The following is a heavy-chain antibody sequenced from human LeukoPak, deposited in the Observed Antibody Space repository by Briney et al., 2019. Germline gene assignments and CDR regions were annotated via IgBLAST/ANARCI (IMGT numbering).Heavy chain of an antibody. D-gene: IGHD1-26*01. CDR2: VIPIFGTA. CDR3: ARMVGNIVVFDY. CDR1: GGTFSSYA. J-gene: IGHJ4*02. V-gene: IGHV1-69*05. Sequence: GASVKASCKASGGTFSSYAISWVRQAPGQGLEWMGGVIPIFGTANYAQKFQGRVTITTDESTSTAYMELSSLRSEDTAVYYCARMVGNIVVFDYWGQGTLVTVSS.